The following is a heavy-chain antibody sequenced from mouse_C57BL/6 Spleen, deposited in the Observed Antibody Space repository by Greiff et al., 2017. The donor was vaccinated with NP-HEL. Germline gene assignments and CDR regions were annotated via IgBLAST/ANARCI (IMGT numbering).Heavy chain of an antibody. CDR1: GYAFTNYL. Sequence: VQLQQSGAELVRPGTSVKVSCKASGYAFTNYLIEWVKQRPGQGLEWIGVINPGSGGTNYNEKFKGKATLTADKSSSTAYMQLSSLTSEDSAVYFCARSRAGAYFDYWGQGTTLTVSS. D-gene: IGHD3-3*01. CDR3: ARSRAGAYFDY. V-gene: IGHV1-54*01. CDR2: INPGSGGT. J-gene: IGHJ2*01.